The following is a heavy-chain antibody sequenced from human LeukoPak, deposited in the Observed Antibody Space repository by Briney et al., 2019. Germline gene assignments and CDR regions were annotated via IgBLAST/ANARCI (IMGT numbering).Heavy chain of an antibody. CDR1: GFTVSSNY. Sequence: PGGSLRLSCAASGFTVSSNYMSWVRQAPGKGLEWVSVIYSGGSTYYADSVKGRFTISRDNSKNTLYLQMNNLRAEDTAVYHCARNRDYYGSESYSLYNYYYYGMDVWGQGATVIVSS. CDR3: ARNRDYYGSESYSLYNYYYYGMDV. J-gene: IGHJ6*02. V-gene: IGHV3-53*01. D-gene: IGHD3-10*01. CDR2: IYSGGST.